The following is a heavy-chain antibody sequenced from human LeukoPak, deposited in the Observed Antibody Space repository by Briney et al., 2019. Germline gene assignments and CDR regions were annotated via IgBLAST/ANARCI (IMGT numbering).Heavy chain of an antibody. V-gene: IGHV3-9*01. CDR3: AKGTYYYDSSGYYWFDY. CDR2: ISWNSGSI. CDR1: GFTLDDYA. D-gene: IGHD3-22*01. Sequence: PGRSLRLSCAASGFTLDDYAMHWVRQAPGKGLEWVSGISWNSGSIGYADSVKGRFTISRDNAKNSLYLQVNSLRAEDTALYYCAKGTYYYDSSGYYWFDYWGQGTLVTVSS. J-gene: IGHJ4*02.